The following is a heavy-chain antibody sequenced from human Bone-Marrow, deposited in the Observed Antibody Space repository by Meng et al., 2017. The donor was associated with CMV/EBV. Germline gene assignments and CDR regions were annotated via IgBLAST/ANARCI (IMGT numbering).Heavy chain of an antibody. CDR2: MNPNSGNT. J-gene: IGHJ4*02. CDR1: GYTFTSYD. D-gene: IGHD1-26*01. CDR3: ARSGSYFHQFDY. Sequence: ASVKVSCKASGYTFTSYDINWVRQATGQGLEWMGWMNPNSGNTGYAQKFQGRVTITRNTSISTAYMELSSLRSEDTAVYYCARSGSYFHQFDYWGQGTLVTVSS. V-gene: IGHV1-8*03.